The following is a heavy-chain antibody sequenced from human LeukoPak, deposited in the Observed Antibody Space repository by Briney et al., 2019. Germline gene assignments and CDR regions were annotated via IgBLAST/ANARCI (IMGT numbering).Heavy chain of an antibody. Sequence: ASVKVSCKASGYTFTGYRMHWVRQVPGQGLEWMAWTNPNNGGTNYAQKFQGRVTLTRDTSISTTYMELSSLRSDDTAVYYCATSGSTWYNDYWGQGTLVTVSS. CDR2: TNPNNGGT. CDR3: ATSGSTWYNDY. V-gene: IGHV1-2*02. J-gene: IGHJ4*02. D-gene: IGHD6-13*01. CDR1: GYTFTGYR.